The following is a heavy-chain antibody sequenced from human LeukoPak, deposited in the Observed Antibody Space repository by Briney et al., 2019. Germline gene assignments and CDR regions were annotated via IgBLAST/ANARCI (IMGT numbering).Heavy chain of an antibody. V-gene: IGHV3-21*01. CDR2: IRSSSSYI. CDR1: GFTFSSDS. CDR3: ARDYGGSYYYGSGSYYGDY. J-gene: IGHJ4*02. Sequence: AGGSLRLSCAASGFTFSSDSMNWVRQAPGKGLEWVLSIRSSSSYIYYADSVKGRFTISRDNAKNSLYLQMNRLRAEDTAVYYCARDYGGSYYYGSGSYYGDYWGQGTLVTVSS. D-gene: IGHD3-10*01.